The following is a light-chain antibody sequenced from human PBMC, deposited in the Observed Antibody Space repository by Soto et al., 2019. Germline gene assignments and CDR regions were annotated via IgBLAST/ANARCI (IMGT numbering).Light chain of an antibody. CDR3: QQYNNWPLGVT. Sequence: DIVMTQSPATLSVSPGERATLSCRASQSVSSNLAWYQQKPGQAPRLLIYGASTRATGIPARFSGSGSGTEFTLTISSLQSEDFAVYYCQQYNNWPLGVTFGPGTKVDIK. CDR2: GAS. V-gene: IGKV3-15*01. J-gene: IGKJ3*01. CDR1: QSVSSN.